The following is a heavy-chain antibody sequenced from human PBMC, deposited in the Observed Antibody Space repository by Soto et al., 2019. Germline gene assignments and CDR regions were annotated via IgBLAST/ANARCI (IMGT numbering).Heavy chain of an antibody. CDR2: VSHDGRNT. CDR3: AKGGRQWLVTSDFNY. Sequence: VQLVESGGGVVEPGRSLRLSCAASGFTFSDYAMHWVRQAPGKGLEWVAVVSHDGRNTHYADSVTGRFTISGDSSKNTVSLEMTSLRAEETAVYYCAKGGRQWLVTSDFNYWGQGALVTVSS. V-gene: IGHV3-30*18. CDR1: GFTFSDYA. D-gene: IGHD6-19*01. J-gene: IGHJ4*02.